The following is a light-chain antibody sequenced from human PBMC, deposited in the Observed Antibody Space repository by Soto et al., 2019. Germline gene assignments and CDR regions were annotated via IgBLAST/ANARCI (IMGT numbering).Light chain of an antibody. CDR3: SSYATGNSLI. CDR1: SRDVGGHDY. CDR2: ELS. Sequence: QSALTQPPSASGSPGQSVTISCTGTSRDVGGHDYVSWYQQHPGKAPKLMIYELSKRPSGVPDRFSGSKSGNTASLTVSGLQAGDEADYYCSSYATGNSLIFGGGTKLTVL. J-gene: IGLJ2*01. V-gene: IGLV2-8*01.